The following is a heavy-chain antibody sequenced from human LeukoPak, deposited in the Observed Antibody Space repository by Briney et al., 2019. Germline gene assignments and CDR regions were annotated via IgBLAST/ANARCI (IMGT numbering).Heavy chain of an antibody. J-gene: IGHJ4*02. CDR3: ARDHCSSTSCYFELGY. CDR2: LSYDGTNT. Sequence: GGSLRLSCAASGFTFNINAMHWVRQAPDKGLEWVAVLSYDGTNTYYADSVKGRFTVSRDNSRNTLYLEMNSLRTEDTAVYYCARDHCSSTSCYFELGYWGQGTLVTVSS. V-gene: IGHV3-30-3*01. D-gene: IGHD2-2*01. CDR1: GFTFNINA.